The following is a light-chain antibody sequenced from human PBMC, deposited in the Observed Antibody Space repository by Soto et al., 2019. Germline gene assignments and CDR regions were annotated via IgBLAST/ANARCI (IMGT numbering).Light chain of an antibody. CDR1: QGISTY. V-gene: IGKV1-9*01. CDR3: QQVNSYPIT. Sequence: DIQLTQSPSFLSASVGDRVTITCRASQGISTYLAWFQQKPGKAPKLLIYGASTLQSGVPSRFSGSGSEKEFALAISSLQPEDFATYYCQQVNSYPITFGQGTRLEIK. CDR2: GAS. J-gene: IGKJ5*01.